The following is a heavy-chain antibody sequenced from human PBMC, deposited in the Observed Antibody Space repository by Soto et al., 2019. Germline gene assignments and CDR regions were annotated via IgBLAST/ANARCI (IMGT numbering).Heavy chain of an antibody. CDR2: ISYDGSNK. V-gene: IGHV3-30-3*01. Sequence: QVQLVESGGGVVQPGRSLRLSCAASGFTFSSYAMHWVRQAPGKGLEWVAVISYDGSNKYYADSVKGRFTISRDNSKNTLYLKMNSLRAEDTAVYYCARDPSGGSCYFKICWYFDLWGRGTLVTVSS. CDR1: GFTFSSYA. D-gene: IGHD2-15*01. J-gene: IGHJ2*01. CDR3: ARDPSGGSCYFKICWYFDL.